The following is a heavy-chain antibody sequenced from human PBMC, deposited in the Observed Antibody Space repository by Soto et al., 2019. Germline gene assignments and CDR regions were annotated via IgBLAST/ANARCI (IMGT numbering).Heavy chain of an antibody. CDR1: GYTFTNYG. Sequence: GASVKVSCKTSGYTFTNYGIKWVRQAPGLGLEWMGWISAYNGNTNYAPKLQGRVTMTTDTSSSTAYMELRSLRSDDTAVYYCARDPQQWLVRNWFDPWGQGTLVTVSS. CDR2: ISAYNGNT. CDR3: ARDPQQWLVRNWFDP. D-gene: IGHD6-19*01. J-gene: IGHJ5*02. V-gene: IGHV1-18*01.